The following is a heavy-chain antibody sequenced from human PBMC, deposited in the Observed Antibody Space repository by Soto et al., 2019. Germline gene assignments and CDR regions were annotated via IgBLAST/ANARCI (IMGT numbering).Heavy chain of an antibody. D-gene: IGHD6-13*01. J-gene: IGHJ4*02. Sequence: ASVKVSCKASGYTFTGYYMHWGRQAPGQGLEWMGWINPNSGGTNYAQKFQGWVTMTRDTSISTAYMELSRLRSDDTAVYYCARIRGSSSWLDYWGQGTLVTVSS. CDR3: ARIRGSSSWLDY. CDR2: INPNSGGT. CDR1: GYTFTGYY. V-gene: IGHV1-2*04.